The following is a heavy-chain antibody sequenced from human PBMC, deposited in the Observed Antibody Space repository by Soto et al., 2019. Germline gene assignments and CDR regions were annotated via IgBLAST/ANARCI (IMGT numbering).Heavy chain of an antibody. Sequence: GASVKVYCKASGYSFTDYHIHWVRQAPGQGLEWLGRINPKSGGTSTAQKFQGWVTMTTDTSISTASMELTRLTSDGTAIYYCARGDSTDCSNGVCSFFYNHDMDVWGQGTTVTVSS. CDR3: ARGDSTDCSNGVCSFFYNHDMDV. J-gene: IGHJ6*02. CDR2: INPKSGGT. D-gene: IGHD2-8*01. CDR1: GYSFTDYH. V-gene: IGHV1-2*04.